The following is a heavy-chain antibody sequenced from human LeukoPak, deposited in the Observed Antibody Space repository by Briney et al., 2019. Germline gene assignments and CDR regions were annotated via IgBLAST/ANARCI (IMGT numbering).Heavy chain of an antibody. CDR1: GFTFSSYS. J-gene: IGHJ5*02. CDR2: ISSSSSYI. CDR3: ARDPRSDIEWQLEGSARFDP. Sequence: PGGSLRLSCAASGFTFSSYSMNWVRQAPGKGLEWVSSISSSSSYIYYADSVKGRFTISRDNAKNSLYLQMNSLRAEDTAVYYCARDPRSDIEWQLEGSARFDPWGQGTLVTVSS. D-gene: IGHD2-15*01. V-gene: IGHV3-21*01.